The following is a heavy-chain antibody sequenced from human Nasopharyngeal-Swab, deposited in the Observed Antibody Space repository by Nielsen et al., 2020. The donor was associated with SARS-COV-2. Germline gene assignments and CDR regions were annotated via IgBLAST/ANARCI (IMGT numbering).Heavy chain of an antibody. V-gene: IGHV3-43*01. J-gene: IGHJ4*02. D-gene: IGHD6-13*01. CDR2: ISWDGGST. Sequence: GEPLKISCAASGFTFDDYTMHWVRQAPGKGLEWVSLISWDGGSTYYADSVKGRFTISRDNSKNSLYLQMNSLRTEDTALYYCAKGRSYSEEGYFDYWGQGTLVTVSS. CDR3: AKGRSYSEEGYFDY. CDR1: GFTFDDYT.